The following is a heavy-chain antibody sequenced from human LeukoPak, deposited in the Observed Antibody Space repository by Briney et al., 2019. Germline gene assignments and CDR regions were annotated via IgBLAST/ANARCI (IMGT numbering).Heavy chain of an antibody. Sequence: PSETLSLTCTVSGGSISSYYWSWIRQPPGKGLEWIGYIYYSGSNSGSTNYNPSLKSRVTISVDTTKNQFSLKLSSVTAADTAVYYCARDAPNLSMDVWGQGTTVTVSS. J-gene: IGHJ6*02. CDR3: ARDAPNLSMDV. CDR2: IYYSGSNSGST. CDR1: GGSISSYY. D-gene: IGHD2-8*01. V-gene: IGHV4-59*01.